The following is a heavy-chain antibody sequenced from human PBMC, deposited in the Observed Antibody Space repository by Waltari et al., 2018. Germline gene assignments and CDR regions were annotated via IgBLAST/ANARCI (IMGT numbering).Heavy chain of an antibody. Sequence: EVLLVESGGGLVQPGGSLGLSCAAPGSTVSNFWMTWVRQAPGKGLEWVANIKGDGSENHYLDSVRGRFTVSRDNARNSLYLQMNSLRADDTAVYYCASGGHVDYCGQGTLVTVSS. J-gene: IGHJ4*02. CDR2: IKGDGSEN. V-gene: IGHV3-7*03. CDR3: ASGGHVDY. CDR1: GSTVSNFW. D-gene: IGHD3-16*01.